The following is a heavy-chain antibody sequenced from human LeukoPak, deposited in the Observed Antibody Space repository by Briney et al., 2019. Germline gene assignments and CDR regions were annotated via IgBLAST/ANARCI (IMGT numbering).Heavy chain of an antibody. V-gene: IGHV3-21*01. CDR1: GFTFRNYA. CDR3: AREVYAVDY. J-gene: IGHJ4*02. CDR2: ISSSSSHI. Sequence: GGSLRLSCVASGFTFRNYAMTWVRQAPGKGLEWVSSISSSSSHIYYADSVKGRFTISRDNAKNSLYLQMNSLRAEDTAVYYCAREVYAVDYWGQGTLVTVSS. D-gene: IGHD2-8*01.